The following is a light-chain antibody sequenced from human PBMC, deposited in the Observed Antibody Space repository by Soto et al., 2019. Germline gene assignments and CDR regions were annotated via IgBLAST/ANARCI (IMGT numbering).Light chain of an antibody. V-gene: IGKV3-20*01. Sequence: EIVLTQSPGTLSLSPGERATLSCRASQSVSSSYLAWYQQKPGQAPRLLIYGTSNSATGIPDRFSGSGSETDFTLTISRLEPEDFAVYYCQQYGSSPRTFGQGTKVEIK. CDR2: GTS. CDR1: QSVSSSY. J-gene: IGKJ1*01. CDR3: QQYGSSPRT.